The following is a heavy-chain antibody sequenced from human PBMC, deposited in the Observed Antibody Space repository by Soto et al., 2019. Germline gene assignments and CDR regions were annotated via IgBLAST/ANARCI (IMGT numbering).Heavy chain of an antibody. V-gene: IGHV4-34*01. CDR3: ARTGVYYYGMDV. Sequence: NPSETLSLTCAVYGGSFSGYYWSWIRQPPGKGLEWIGEINHSGSTNYNPSLKSQVTISVDTSKNQFSLKLSSVTAADTAVYYCARTGVYYYGMDVWGQGTTVTVSS. J-gene: IGHJ6*02. CDR1: GGSFSGYY. CDR2: INHSGST.